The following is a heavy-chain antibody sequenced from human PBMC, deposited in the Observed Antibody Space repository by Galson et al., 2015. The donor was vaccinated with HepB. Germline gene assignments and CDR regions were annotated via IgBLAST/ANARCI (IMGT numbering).Heavy chain of an antibody. Sequence: SLRLSCAASGFTFSSYWMSWVRQAPGKGLEWVANIKQDGSEKYYVDSVKGRFTISRDNAKNSLYLQMNSLRAEDTAVYYCARSLGSSCIFGCARSKLLFDYWGQGTLVTVSS. CDR1: GFTFSSYW. V-gene: IGHV3-7*03. CDR2: IKQDGSEK. D-gene: IGHD6-13*01. J-gene: IGHJ4*02. CDR3: ARSLGSSCIFGCARSKLLFDY.